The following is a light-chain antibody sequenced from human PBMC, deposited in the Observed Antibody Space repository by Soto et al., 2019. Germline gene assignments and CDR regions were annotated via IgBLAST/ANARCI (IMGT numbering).Light chain of an antibody. CDR1: QNIDIY. J-gene: IGKJ4*01. CDR2: DAS. V-gene: IGKV3-11*01. CDR3: QQRKYWPPLT. Sequence: PGVRATLSCRASQNIDIYLAWYQQKPGQAPRLLIYDASNRATGIPARFSGSGSGTDFTLTISSLEPEDFAVYYCQQRKYWPPLTFGGGTKVELK.